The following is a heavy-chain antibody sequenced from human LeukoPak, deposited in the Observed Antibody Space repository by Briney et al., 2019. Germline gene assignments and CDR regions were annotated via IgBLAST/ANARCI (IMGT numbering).Heavy chain of an antibody. Sequence: PGGSLRLSCAASGFTFSSYSMNWVRQAPGKGLEWVSSISSSSSYIYYADSVKGRFTISRDNAKNSLYLQMNSLRAEDTAVYYCASTSIAARRAYYWGQGTLVTVSS. V-gene: IGHV3-21*01. J-gene: IGHJ4*02. D-gene: IGHD6-6*01. CDR1: GFTFSSYS. CDR3: ASTSIAARRAYY. CDR2: ISSSSSYI.